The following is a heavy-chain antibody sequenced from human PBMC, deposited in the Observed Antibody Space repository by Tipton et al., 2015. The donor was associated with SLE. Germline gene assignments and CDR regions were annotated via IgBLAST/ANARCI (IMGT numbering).Heavy chain of an antibody. CDR2: IYYGGTI. Sequence: TLSLTCNVSVYSISSSHWWGWIRQPPGKGLEWIGHIYYGGTIYYNPSLKSRVTMSIDTSKNQFSLKLSSVTDVDTAVYYCASNDYGDTRGAFDIWGQGTMVTVSS. V-gene: IGHV4-28*02. CDR1: VYSISSSHW. J-gene: IGHJ3*02. D-gene: IGHD4-17*01. CDR3: ASNDYGDTRGAFDI.